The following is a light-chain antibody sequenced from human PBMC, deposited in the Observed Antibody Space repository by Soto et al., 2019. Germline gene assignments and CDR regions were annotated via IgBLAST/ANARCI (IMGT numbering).Light chain of an antibody. Sequence: QSALTHPASVSGSPAQSITISCTGTSSDVGGFNFVSWYQQPPGKAPKLMIYDVSHRPSGVSNRFSGSKSGNTASLTISGLQAEDEGDYYCSSYTTSSTIVFGTGTKVTVL. CDR3: SSYTTSSTIV. J-gene: IGLJ1*01. V-gene: IGLV2-14*01. CDR1: SSDVGGFNF. CDR2: DVS.